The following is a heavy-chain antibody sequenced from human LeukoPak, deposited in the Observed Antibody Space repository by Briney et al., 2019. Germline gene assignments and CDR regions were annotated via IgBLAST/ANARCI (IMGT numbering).Heavy chain of an antibody. Sequence: SETLSLTCTVSGGSISSYYWSWIRQPPGKGLEWIGYIYYSGSANYNPSLKSRVTISVDTSKNQFSLKLSSVTAADTAVYYCARSYNRSYWYFDPWGRGTLVTVSS. J-gene: IGHJ2*01. CDR1: GGSISSYY. V-gene: IGHV4-59*01. D-gene: IGHD1-14*01. CDR2: IYYSGSA. CDR3: ARSYNRSYWYFDP.